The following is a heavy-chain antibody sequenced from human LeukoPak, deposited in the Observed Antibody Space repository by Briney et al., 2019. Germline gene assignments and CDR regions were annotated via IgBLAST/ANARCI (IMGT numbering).Heavy chain of an antibody. J-gene: IGHJ4*02. V-gene: IGHV1-2*02. CDR2: INPNSGGT. CDR1: GYTFTGYY. Sequence: ASVKVSCKASGYTFTGYYMHWVRQAPGQGLEWMGWINPNSGGTNYAQKFQGRVTMTRDTSISTAYMELSRLRSDGTAVYYCARETPGCSSTSCYFDYWGQGTLVTVSS. D-gene: IGHD2-2*01. CDR3: ARETPGCSSTSCYFDY.